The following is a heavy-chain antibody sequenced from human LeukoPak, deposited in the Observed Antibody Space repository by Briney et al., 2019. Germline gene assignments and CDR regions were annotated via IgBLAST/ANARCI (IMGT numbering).Heavy chain of an antibody. J-gene: IGHJ2*01. CDR2: IYTSGST. D-gene: IGHD6-13*01. V-gene: IGHV4-4*07. Sequence: SETLSLTCTVSGGSISSYYWSWIRQPAGKGLEWIGRIYTSGSTNYNPSLKSRVTMSVDTSKNQFSLKLSSVTAADTAVYYCAGAYSSSWNCYWYFDLWGRGTLVTVSS. CDR1: GGSISSYY. CDR3: AGAYSSSWNCYWYFDL.